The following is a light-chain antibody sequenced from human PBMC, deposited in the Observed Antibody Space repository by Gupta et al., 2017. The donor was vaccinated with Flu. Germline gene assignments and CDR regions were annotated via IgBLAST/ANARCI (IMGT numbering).Light chain of an antibody. CDR3: QKENSAPWT. Sequence: DIQMTQSPSSLSAALGDTVTITCRASQDIRSSVAWYQQKAGKPPKVLIYDASSVGTGVSSRFSGNGSGTFFTLTITSRQPEDVAIYYCQKENSAPWTFGQGTXVDVK. CDR2: DAS. V-gene: IGKV1-27*01. J-gene: IGKJ1*01. CDR1: QDIRSS.